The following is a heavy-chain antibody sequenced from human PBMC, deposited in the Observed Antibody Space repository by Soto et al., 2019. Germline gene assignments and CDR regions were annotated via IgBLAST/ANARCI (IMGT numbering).Heavy chain of an antibody. D-gene: IGHD6-19*01. CDR3: ARVSSGWYTFRYYYYMDV. CDR1: GFTFDDYG. V-gene: IGHV3-20*01. CDR2: INWNGGST. J-gene: IGHJ6*03. Sequence: EVQLVESGGGVVRPGGSLRLSCAASGFTFDDYGMSWVRQAPGKGLEWVSGINWNGGSTGYADSVKGRFTISRDNAKNSLYLQMNSLRAEDTSLYHCARVSSGWYTFRYYYYMDVWGQGTPVTVSS.